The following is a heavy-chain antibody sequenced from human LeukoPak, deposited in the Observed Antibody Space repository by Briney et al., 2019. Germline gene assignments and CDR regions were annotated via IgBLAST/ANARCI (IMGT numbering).Heavy chain of an antibody. CDR2: INLDGSEK. D-gene: IGHD7-27*01. CDR3: ARDLGHSRHYFEY. Sequence: GGSLSFSCADSGFPFILYFMSWVGQAPGKGLEWVATINLDGSEKFYMDSVKGRFTISRDNAKSSLYLQMNSLGAEDTAVYYCARDLGHSRHYFEYWGQRTLVTVSS. CDR1: GFPFILYF. V-gene: IGHV3-7*01. J-gene: IGHJ4*02.